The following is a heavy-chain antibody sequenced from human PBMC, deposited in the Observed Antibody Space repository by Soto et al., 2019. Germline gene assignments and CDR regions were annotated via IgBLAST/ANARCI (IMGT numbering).Heavy chain of an antibody. Sequence: EVQLVESGGGLVQPGGSLRLSCAASGFTFSSYWMSWVRQAPGKGLEWVANIKQDGSEKYYVDSVKGRFTISRDNAKNSLYLQMNSLRAEDTAVYYCAREWYYYDSSGYYYEVPPTAKAFDYWGQGTLVTVSS. CDR2: IKQDGSEK. V-gene: IGHV3-7*03. CDR1: GFTFSSYW. J-gene: IGHJ4*02. CDR3: AREWYYYDSSGYYYEVPPTAKAFDY. D-gene: IGHD3-22*01.